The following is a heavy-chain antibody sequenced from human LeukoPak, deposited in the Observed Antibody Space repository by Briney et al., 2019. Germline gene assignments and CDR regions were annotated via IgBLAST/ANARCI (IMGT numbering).Heavy chain of an antibody. J-gene: IGHJ4*02. V-gene: IGHV4-39*01. CDR2: IYYSGST. CDR1: GSSISSYY. Sequence: SETLSLTCTVSGSSISSYYWGWIRQPPGKGLEWIGSIYYSGSTYYNPSLKSRVTISVDTSKNQFSLKLSSVTAADTAVYYCASRITIFGVVAYFDYWGQGTLVTVSS. D-gene: IGHD3-3*01. CDR3: ASRITIFGVVAYFDY.